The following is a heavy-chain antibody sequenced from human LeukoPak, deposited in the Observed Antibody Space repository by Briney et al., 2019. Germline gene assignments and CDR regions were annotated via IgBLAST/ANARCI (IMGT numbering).Heavy chain of an antibody. CDR1: GYSFTSYW. J-gene: IGHJ2*01. V-gene: IGHV5-51*01. CDR2: IYPGDSDT. D-gene: IGHD6-19*01. Sequence: KSGESPKISCKGSGYSFTSYWIGWVRQMPGKGLEWMGNIYPGDSDTRYSPSFQGQVSISADKYISTDYLQWSRLKASDTAMYYYARFLIAVAGTVKYFDLWGRGTLVTVSS. CDR3: ARFLIAVAGTVKYFDL.